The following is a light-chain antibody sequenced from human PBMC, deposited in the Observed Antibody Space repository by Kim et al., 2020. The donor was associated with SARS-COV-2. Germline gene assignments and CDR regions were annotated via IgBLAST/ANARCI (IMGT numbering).Light chain of an antibody. Sequence: RTTHPWWGSRSSSSSALVGYQQKPGQAPRIHSYCASSRATGVTYRFSGSGSGTDFTLTINRLEPEDFAVYYCHHYGSIWTFGQGTKLEI. V-gene: IGKV3-20*01. CDR3: HHYGSIWT. J-gene: IGKJ1*01. CDR2: CAS. CDR1: RSSSSSA.